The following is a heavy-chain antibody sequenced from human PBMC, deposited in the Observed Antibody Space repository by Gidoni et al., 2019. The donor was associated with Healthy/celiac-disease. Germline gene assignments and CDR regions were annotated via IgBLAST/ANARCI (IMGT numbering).Heavy chain of an antibody. V-gene: IGHV3-48*03. CDR1: GFTFCSYE. Sequence: EVQLVESGGGLVQPGGSLRLSCAASGFTFCSYEMNWVRQAPGKGLEWVSYISSSGSTIYYADSVKGRFTISRDNAKNSLYLQMNSLRAEDTAVYYCARARYYDSSGYSLFDCWGQGTLVTVSS. J-gene: IGHJ4*02. CDR3: ARARYYDSSGYSLFDC. D-gene: IGHD3-22*01. CDR2: ISSSGSTI.